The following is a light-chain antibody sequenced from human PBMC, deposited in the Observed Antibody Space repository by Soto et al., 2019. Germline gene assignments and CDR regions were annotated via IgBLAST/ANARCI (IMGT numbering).Light chain of an antibody. CDR2: GAS. J-gene: IGKJ1*01. V-gene: IGKV3-15*01. CDR3: HQYNNWLWT. Sequence: EIVMTQSPATLSVSPGERATLSCRASQSVNSNLVWYQQKPGQAPSLLIYGASTRATGIPGRFSGSGYGTEFTLTISSLQSEDFAVYYCHQYNNWLWTFGQGTKVEIK. CDR1: QSVNSN.